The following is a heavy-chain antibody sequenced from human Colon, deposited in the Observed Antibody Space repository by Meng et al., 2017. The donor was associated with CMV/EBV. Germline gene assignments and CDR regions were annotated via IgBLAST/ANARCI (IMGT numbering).Heavy chain of an antibody. CDR1: GLSFGGSW. D-gene: IGHD5-18*01. J-gene: IGHJ4*02. Sequence: GESLKISCAASGLSFGGSWMTWVRQAPGRGLEWVANINEDGSETAYVASVRGRFTISRDNARGSLFLQMKSLRAEDTAMYYCARTTWIQVLDFWGQGALVTVSS. CDR3: ARTTWIQVLDF. V-gene: IGHV3-7*01. CDR2: INEDGSET.